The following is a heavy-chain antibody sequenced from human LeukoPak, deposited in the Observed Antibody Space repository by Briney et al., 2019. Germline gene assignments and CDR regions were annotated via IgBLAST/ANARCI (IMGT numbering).Heavy chain of an antibody. D-gene: IGHD5-12*01. Sequence: GGSLRLSCAASGFTFSSYWMHWVRQAPGKGLVWVSRINSDGSSTSYADSVKGRFTISRDSAKNTLYLQMNSLRAEDTAMYYCARAIGYSGYDFNFDYWGQGTLVTVSS. J-gene: IGHJ4*02. CDR2: INSDGSST. CDR1: GFTFSSYW. CDR3: ARAIGYSGYDFNFDY. V-gene: IGHV3-74*01.